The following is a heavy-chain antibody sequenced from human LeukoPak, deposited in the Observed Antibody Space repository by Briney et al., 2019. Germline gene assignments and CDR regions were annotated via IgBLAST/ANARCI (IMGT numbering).Heavy chain of an antibody. CDR2: INHSGST. CDR1: VGSFSGYY. D-gene: IGHD6-13*01. Sequence: SETLSLTCAVYVGSFSGYYWSWIRQPPGKGLEWIGEINHSGSTNYNPSLKSRVTISVDTSKNQFSLKLSSVTAADTAVYYCARVLSSSYYYYMDVWGKGTTVTVSS. V-gene: IGHV4-34*01. J-gene: IGHJ6*03. CDR3: ARVLSSSYYYYMDV.